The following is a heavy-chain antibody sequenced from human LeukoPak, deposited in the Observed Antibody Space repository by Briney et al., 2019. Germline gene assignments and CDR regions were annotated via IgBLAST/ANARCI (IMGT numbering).Heavy chain of an antibody. Sequence: PGGSLRLSCTASGFTFGDYAMSWVRQAPGKGLEWVGFIRSKAYGGTTEYAASVKGRFTISRDDSKSIAYLQMNSLKTEDTAVYYCTRGRLNYIVVVPAAHDAFDIWGQGTMVTVPS. CDR2: IRSKAYGGTT. J-gene: IGHJ3*02. D-gene: IGHD2-2*01. V-gene: IGHV3-49*04. CDR1: GFTFGDYA. CDR3: TRGRLNYIVVVPAAHDAFDI.